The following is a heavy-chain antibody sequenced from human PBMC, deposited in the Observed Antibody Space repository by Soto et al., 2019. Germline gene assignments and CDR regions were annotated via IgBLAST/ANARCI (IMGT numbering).Heavy chain of an antibody. J-gene: IGHJ3*01. V-gene: IGHV3-30*18. Sequence: QVQLVESGGGVVQPGRSLRLSCAASGFTFSTYGLHWVRQAPGKGLEWVAFISNDESNKYYADSVKGRFTISRDNSKNTLYLQMNSLRADDTAVYYCTKEADAFDVWGQGTIVTVSS. CDR3: TKEADAFDV. CDR2: ISNDESNK. CDR1: GFTFSTYG.